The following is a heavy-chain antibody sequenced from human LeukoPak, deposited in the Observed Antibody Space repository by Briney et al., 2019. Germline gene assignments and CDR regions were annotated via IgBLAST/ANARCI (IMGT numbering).Heavy chain of an antibody. CDR2: INHSGST. J-gene: IGHJ4*02. V-gene: IGHV4-34*01. CDR1: GGSFSGYY. CDR3: ARSLPVAGTGTPDY. D-gene: IGHD6-19*01. Sequence: SETLSLTCAVYGGSFSGYYWSWIRQPPGKGLEWIGEINHSGSTNYNPSLKSRVTISVDTSKNQFSLKLSSVTAADTAVYYCARSLPVAGTGTPDYWGQGTLVTVSS.